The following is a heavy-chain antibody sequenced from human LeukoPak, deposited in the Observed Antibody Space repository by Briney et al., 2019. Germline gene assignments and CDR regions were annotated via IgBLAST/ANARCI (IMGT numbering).Heavy chain of an antibody. V-gene: IGHV3-7*03. D-gene: IGHD1-7*01. CDR3: ESTTGP. Sequence: PGGSLRLSCAASGFTFEHYWMRWVRQAPGKGLEWVATIKGDGSKKDYVDSVRGRFTVSIDNAKNSLYLQMSSLRVEDTAIYYCESTTGPWGQGTLVTVSP. J-gene: IGHJ5*02. CDR2: IKGDGSKK. CDR1: GFTFEHYW.